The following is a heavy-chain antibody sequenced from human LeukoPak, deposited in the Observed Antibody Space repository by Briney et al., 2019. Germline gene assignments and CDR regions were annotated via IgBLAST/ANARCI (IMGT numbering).Heavy chain of an antibody. CDR1: GGSFSGYY. CDR3: ARGCYDSFAVGMDV. CDR2: INHSGST. Sequence: SETLSLTCAVYGGSFSGYYWSWIRQPPGKGLEWIGEINHSGSTNHNPSLKSRVTISVDTSKNQFSLKLSSVTAADTAVYYCARGCYDSFAVGMDVWGQGTTVTVSS. D-gene: IGHD3-3*01. V-gene: IGHV4-34*01. J-gene: IGHJ6*02.